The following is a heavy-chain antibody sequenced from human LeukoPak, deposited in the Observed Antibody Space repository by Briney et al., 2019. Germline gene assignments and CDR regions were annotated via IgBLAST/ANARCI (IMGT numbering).Heavy chain of an antibody. CDR1: GGSISSYY. J-gene: IGHJ5*02. Sequence: SETLSLACTVSGGSISSYYWSWIRQPPGKGLEWIGYIYYSGSTNYNPSLKSRVTISVDTSKNQFSLRLSSVTAADTAVYYCASSGYSSSSRWFDPWGQGTLVTVSS. D-gene: IGHD6-6*01. CDR2: IYYSGST. CDR3: ASSGYSSSSRWFDP. V-gene: IGHV4-59*12.